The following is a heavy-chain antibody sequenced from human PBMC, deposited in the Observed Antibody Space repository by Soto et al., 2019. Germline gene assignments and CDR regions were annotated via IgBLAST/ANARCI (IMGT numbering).Heavy chain of an antibody. CDR1: GGSISNYY. V-gene: IGHV4-59*01. CDR2: IYYSGTT. CDR3: AKDGGRRPSSGSTY. D-gene: IGHD6-19*01. J-gene: IGHJ4*02. Sequence: TSETLSLTCTVSGGSISNYYWTWIRQPPGKGLQWIGYIYYSGTTNYNPSLKSRVTISVDTSKNQFSLKLSSVTAAGTAVYYCAKDGGRRPSSGSTYWGQGTLVTVSS.